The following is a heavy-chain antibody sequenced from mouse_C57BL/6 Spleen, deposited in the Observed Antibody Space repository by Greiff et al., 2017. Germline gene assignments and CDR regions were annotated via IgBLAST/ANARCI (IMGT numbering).Heavy chain of an antibody. V-gene: IGHV1-69*01. J-gene: IGHJ2*01. CDR2: IDPSDSYT. CDR1: GYTFTSYW. Sequence: QVQLQQPGAELVMPGASVKLSCKASGYTFTSYWMHWVKQRPGQGLEWIGEIDPSDSYTNYNQKFKGKSTLTVDKSSSTAYMQLSSLTSEDSAVYYCATTMRREYYFDYWGQGTTLTVSS. D-gene: IGHD2-4*01. CDR3: ATTMRREYYFDY.